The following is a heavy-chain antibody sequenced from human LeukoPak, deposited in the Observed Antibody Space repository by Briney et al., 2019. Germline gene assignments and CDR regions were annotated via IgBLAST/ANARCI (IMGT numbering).Heavy chain of an antibody. CDR2: IIPILGTA. Sequence: ASVKVSCKTTGGTFIRYAISWVRQAPGQGLEWMGGIIPILGTANYAQKFQGRVTIIADKSTSTVYMELSSLRSEDTAVYYCARRLPAHTDYADSPSFYYYMDVWGKGTTVTVSS. CDR3: ARRLPAHTDYADSPSFYYYMDV. D-gene: IGHD4-17*01. J-gene: IGHJ6*03. V-gene: IGHV1-69*10. CDR1: GGTFIRYA.